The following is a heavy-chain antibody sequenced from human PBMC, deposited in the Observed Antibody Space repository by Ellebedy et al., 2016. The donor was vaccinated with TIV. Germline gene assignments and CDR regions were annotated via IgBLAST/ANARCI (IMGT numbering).Heavy chain of an antibody. Sequence: PGGSLRLSCAASGFAVSSNYMTWVRQAPGRGLEWVSLIYSDGNTNYADSVRGRFTISKENSKNTLYLQMNSLRAEDTALYYCARWYGSGTYYLDPWGQGTLVTVSS. J-gene: IGHJ5*01. CDR2: IYSDGNT. V-gene: IGHV3-66*01. D-gene: IGHD3-10*01. CDR1: GFAVSSNY. CDR3: ARWYGSGTYYLDP.